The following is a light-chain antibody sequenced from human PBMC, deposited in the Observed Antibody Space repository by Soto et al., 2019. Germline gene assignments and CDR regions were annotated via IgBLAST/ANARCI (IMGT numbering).Light chain of an antibody. J-gene: IGLJ1*01. V-gene: IGLV1-40*01. CDR3: QSYESSLSGSAYV. CDR1: ISNILPGYD. Sequence: QGLLTQPPCVSGAPGQRFTISCTGSISNILPGYDVHWYQQLPGTAPKLLIYGNSNRPSGVPDRFSGSKSGNSASLAITGLQAEDEADYYCQSYESSLSGSAYVFGTGTKVTVL. CDR2: GNS.